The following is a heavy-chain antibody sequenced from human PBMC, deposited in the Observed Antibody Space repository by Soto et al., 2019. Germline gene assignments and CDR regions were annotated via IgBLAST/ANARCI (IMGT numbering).Heavy chain of an antibody. V-gene: IGHV6-1*01. CDR1: GDSVSSNKAA. CDR3: ARGVRQRNCSSTSCYYYYYYYGMDV. CDR2: TYYRSKWYN. D-gene: IGHD2-2*01. Sequence: SQILLLTCAISGDSVSSNKAAWNWIRQSPSRGLEWLGRTYYRSKWYNDYAAPVKRRITINPDTSKNQFSLHLNSVTREDTAVYYSARGVRQRNCSSTSCYYYYYYYGMDVWGQGTTVTVSS. J-gene: IGHJ6*02.